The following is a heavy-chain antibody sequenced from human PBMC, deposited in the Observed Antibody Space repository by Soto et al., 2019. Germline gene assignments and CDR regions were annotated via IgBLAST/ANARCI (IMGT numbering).Heavy chain of an antibody. CDR3: ARNRSRGYCSGGSCYSYAFDI. V-gene: IGHV1-69*13. Sequence: ASVKVSCKASGGTFSSYAISWVRQAPGQGLEWMGGIIPIFGTANYAQKFQGRVTITADESTSTAYMELSSLRSEDTAVYYCARNRSRGYCSGGSCYSYAFDIWGQGTMVTVSS. CDR2: IIPIFGTA. CDR1: GGTFSSYA. J-gene: IGHJ3*02. D-gene: IGHD2-15*01.